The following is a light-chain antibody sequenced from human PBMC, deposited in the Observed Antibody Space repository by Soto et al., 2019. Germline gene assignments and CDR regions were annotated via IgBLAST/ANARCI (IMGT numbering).Light chain of an antibody. J-gene: IGKJ1*01. CDR2: GAS. CDR3: QQYNNWPQT. Sequence: EIVMTQSPATLSVSPGESATLSCRASQSVSSNLAWYQQKPGQAPRLLIYGASTRATGIPARFSGSGSGTEFTLTISSLQSEDLAVYDCQQYNNWPQTVGQGTKGDIK. CDR1: QSVSSN. V-gene: IGKV3-15*01.